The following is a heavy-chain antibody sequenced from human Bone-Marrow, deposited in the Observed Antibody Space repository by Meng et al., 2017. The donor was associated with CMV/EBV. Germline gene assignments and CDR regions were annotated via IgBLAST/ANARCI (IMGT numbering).Heavy chain of an antibody. D-gene: IGHD6-13*01. CDR1: GFTFSSYE. J-gene: IGHJ6*02. Sequence: GESLKISCAASGFTFSSYEMNWVRQAPGKGLEWVSYNSSSGSTIYYADSVKGRFTISRDNAKNSLYLQMNSLRAEDTAVYYCARDLLGWQQLALYYYYGMDVWGQGTTVTVSS. V-gene: IGHV3-48*03. CDR2: NSSSGSTI. CDR3: ARDLLGWQQLALYYYYGMDV.